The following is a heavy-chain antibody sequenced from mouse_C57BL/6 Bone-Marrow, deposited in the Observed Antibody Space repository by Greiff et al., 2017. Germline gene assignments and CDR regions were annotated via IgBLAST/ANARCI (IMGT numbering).Heavy chain of an antibody. D-gene: IGHD2-1*01. CDR2: IDPSDSYT. V-gene: IGHV1-69*01. CDR3: ARNPFYYAYDAMDY. J-gene: IGHJ4*01. CDR1: GYTFTSYW. Sequence: QVQLQQPGAELVMPGASVKLSCKASGYTFTSYWMHWVKQRPGQGLEWIGEIDPSDSYTNYNQKFKGKSTLTVDKSSSTAYMQLSSLTSEDSAVYYCARNPFYYAYDAMDYWGQGTSVTVSS.